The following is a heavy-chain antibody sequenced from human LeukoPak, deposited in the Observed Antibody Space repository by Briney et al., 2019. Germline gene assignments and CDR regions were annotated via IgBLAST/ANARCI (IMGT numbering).Heavy chain of an antibody. V-gene: IGHV4-30-2*01. CDR1: GGSISSGGYS. J-gene: IGHJ4*02. Sequence: PSETLSLTWAVSGGSISSGGYSWSWIRQPPGKGLEWIGYIYHSGSTYYNPSLKSRVTISVDRSKNQFSLKLSSVTAADTAVYYCARDRDGDPYYFDYWGQGTLVTVSS. D-gene: IGHD4-17*01. CDR3: ARDRDGDPYYFDY. CDR2: IYHSGST.